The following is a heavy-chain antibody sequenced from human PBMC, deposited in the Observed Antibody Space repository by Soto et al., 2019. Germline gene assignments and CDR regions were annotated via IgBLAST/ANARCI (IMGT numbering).Heavy chain of an antibody. CDR1: GYSFTSYG. CDR2: ISAYNGNT. D-gene: IGHD3-10*01. J-gene: IGHJ6*02. V-gene: IGHV1-18*01. Sequence: QVQLVQSGAEVKKPGASVKVSCKASGYSFTSYGISWVRQAPGQGLEWMGWISAYNGNTNYAQKPQGRVTMTTYTPTSTPYMELRSLTSDDTAVYYCARDNGFGASDVWGQGTTVTVSS. CDR3: ARDNGFGASDV.